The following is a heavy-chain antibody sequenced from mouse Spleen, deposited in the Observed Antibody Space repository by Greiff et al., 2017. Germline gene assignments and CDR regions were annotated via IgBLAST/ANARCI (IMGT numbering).Heavy chain of an antibody. CDR1: GDSITSGY. V-gene: IGHV3-8*02. D-gene: IGHD2-3*01. CDR3: ARWGDGYYNYYAMDY. J-gene: IGHJ4*01. Sequence: EVQLVESGPSLVKPSQTLSLTCSVTGDSITSGYWNWVRKFPGNKLEYMGYISYSGSTYYNPSPKSRISITRDTSKNQYYLQLNSVTTEDTATYYCARWGDGYYNYYAMDYWGQGTSVTVSS. CDR2: ISYSGST.